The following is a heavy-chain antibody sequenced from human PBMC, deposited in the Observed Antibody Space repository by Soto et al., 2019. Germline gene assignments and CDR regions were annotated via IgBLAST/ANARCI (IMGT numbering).Heavy chain of an antibody. V-gene: IGHV1-8*01. CDR1: GYTFTSYD. CDR3: ARRIRYHGGMDV. Sequence: QVQLVQSGAEVKKPGASVKVSCKASGYTFTSYDINWVRQATGQGLEWMGWMNPNSGNTGYAQKFQGRVTMTRNTSISTAYMALSSLRSEDTAVYYCARRIRYHGGMDVWGQGTTVTVSS. CDR2: MNPNSGNT. D-gene: IGHD3-9*01. J-gene: IGHJ6*02.